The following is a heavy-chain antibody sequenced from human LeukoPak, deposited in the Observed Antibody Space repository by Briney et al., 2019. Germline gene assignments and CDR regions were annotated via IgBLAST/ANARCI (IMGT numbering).Heavy chain of an antibody. J-gene: IGHJ5*02. CDR1: GGSISSSSYY. CDR3: AREDIEVVPAAMSSEFDP. CDR2: IYTSGGT. D-gene: IGHD2-2*01. V-gene: IGHV4-61*02. Sequence: SETLSLTCTVPGGSISSSSYYWSWIRQPAGKGLEWIGRIYTSGGTHYNPSLKSRGTMSVDTSKNQFSLKLSSVTAADTAVYYCAREDIEVVPAAMSSEFDPWAREPWSPSPQ.